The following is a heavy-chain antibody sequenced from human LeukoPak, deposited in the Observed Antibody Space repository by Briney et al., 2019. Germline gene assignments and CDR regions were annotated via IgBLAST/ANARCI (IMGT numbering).Heavy chain of an antibody. J-gene: IGHJ4*02. D-gene: IGHD2-15*01. Sequence: ASVKVSCKVSGYTLTELSMHWVRQAPGKGLEWMGGFDPEDGETIYAQKFQGRVTMTEDTSTDTAYMELSSLRSEDTAVYYCATGYCSGGSCPFDYWGQGTLVTVSS. CDR2: FDPEDGET. CDR1: GYTLTELS. CDR3: ATGYCSGGSCPFDY. V-gene: IGHV1-24*01.